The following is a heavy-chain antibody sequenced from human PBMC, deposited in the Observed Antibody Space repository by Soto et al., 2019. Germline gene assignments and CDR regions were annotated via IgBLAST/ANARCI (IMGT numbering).Heavy chain of an antibody. CDR1: GYNFASYG. J-gene: IGHJ6*02. CDR3: VRDGYCSSTSCYIDYYYGMDV. V-gene: IGHV1-18*04. D-gene: IGHD2-2*02. CDR2: ISAYKLSP. Sequence: GASVNVSWKSYGYNFASYGMSWLREAPGQGLQRMGWISAYKLSPSSSLKLRSRVTMLTDTSTSTANMELRRLRSDDTGVYYCVRDGYCSSTSCYIDYYYGMDVWGQGTTVTVSS.